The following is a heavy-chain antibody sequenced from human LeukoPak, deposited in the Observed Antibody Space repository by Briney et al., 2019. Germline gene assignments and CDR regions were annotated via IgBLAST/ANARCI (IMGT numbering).Heavy chain of an antibody. Sequence: GGSLRLSCAASGFTVVDNYLAWVRQSPDRGLEWVSAIYTGGTTYYADSVKGRFTISRDSSQNTLYLQMSSLRVEDTAVYFCARGSGWYDYWGQGTLVTVSS. CDR1: GFTVVDNY. CDR3: ARGSGWYDY. D-gene: IGHD6-19*01. CDR2: IYTGGTT. J-gene: IGHJ4*02. V-gene: IGHV3-53*01.